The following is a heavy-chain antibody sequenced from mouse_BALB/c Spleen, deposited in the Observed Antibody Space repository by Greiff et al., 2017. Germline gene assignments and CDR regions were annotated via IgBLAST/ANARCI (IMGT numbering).Heavy chain of an antibody. D-gene: IGHD1-1*01. CDR2: ISYSGST. Sequence: VQLQQSGPGLVKPSQSLSLTCTVTGYSITSYYAWNWIRQFPGNKLEWMGYISYSGSTSYNPSLKSRISITRDTSKNQFFLQLNSVTTEDTATYYCAREGTTNFDYWGQGTTLTVSS. J-gene: IGHJ2*01. CDR1: GYSITSYYA. CDR3: AREGTTNFDY. V-gene: IGHV3-2*02.